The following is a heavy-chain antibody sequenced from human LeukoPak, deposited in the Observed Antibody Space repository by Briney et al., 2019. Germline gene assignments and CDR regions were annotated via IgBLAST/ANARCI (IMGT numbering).Heavy chain of an antibody. J-gene: IGHJ6*02. CDR3: ARGYSSSWVPYYYGMDV. D-gene: IGHD6-13*01. V-gene: IGHV3-7*03. Sequence: GGPWRLSCAAPGFTFSSYWMSWVRQAPGKGREWLATIKKDGSEKYYVDSVKGRFTISRDNAKNSLYLQMNSLRAEDTAVYYCARGYSSSWVPYYYGMDVWGQGTTVTVSS. CDR1: GFTFSSYW. CDR2: IKKDGSEK.